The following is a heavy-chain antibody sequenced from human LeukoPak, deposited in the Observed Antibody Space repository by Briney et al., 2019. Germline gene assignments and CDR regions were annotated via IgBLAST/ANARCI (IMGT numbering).Heavy chain of an antibody. CDR2: INPNSGGT. CDR3: VRIPIVGATKVDY. V-gene: IGHV1-2*02. J-gene: IGHJ4*02. D-gene: IGHD1-26*01. CDR1: GYTFTGYY. Sequence: ASVKVSCKASGYTFTGYYMHWVRQAPGQGLEWMGWINPNSGGTNYAQKFQGRVTMTRDTSISTAYMELSRLRSDDTAVYYCVRIPIVGATKVDYWGQGTLVTVSS.